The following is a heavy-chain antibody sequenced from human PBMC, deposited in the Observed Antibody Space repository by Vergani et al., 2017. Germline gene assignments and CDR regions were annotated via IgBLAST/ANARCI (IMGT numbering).Heavy chain of an antibody. V-gene: IGHV1-69*01. D-gene: IGHD3-10*01. CDR3: ARRERGYSYGYKRQYYYGSGSPEDTTLNYGMDV. CDR1: GGTFSSYA. J-gene: IGHJ6*02. CDR2: IIPIFGIA. Sequence: QVQLVQSGAEVKKPGSSVKVSCKASGGTFSSYAISWVRQAPGQGLEWMGGIIPIFGIAHYAQKCQGRVTITADEYTSTADMELSSLRSEDTAVYSCARRERGYSYGYKRQYYYGSGSPEDTTLNYGMDVWGQGTTVTVSS.